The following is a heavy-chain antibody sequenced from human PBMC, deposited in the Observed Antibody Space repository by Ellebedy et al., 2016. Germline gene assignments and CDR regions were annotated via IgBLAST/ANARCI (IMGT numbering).Heavy chain of an antibody. CDR2: ISSSSSYI. J-gene: IGHJ4*02. V-gene: IGHV3-21*01. CDR1: GFTFSSYS. CDR3: ARVVGYYGSGSYGDDY. Sequence: GGSLRLXXAASGFTFSSYSMNWVRQAPGKGLEWVSSISSSSSYIYYADSVKGRFTISRDNAKNSLYLQMNSLRAEDTAVYYCARVVGYYGSGSYGDDYWGQGTLVTVSS. D-gene: IGHD3-10*01.